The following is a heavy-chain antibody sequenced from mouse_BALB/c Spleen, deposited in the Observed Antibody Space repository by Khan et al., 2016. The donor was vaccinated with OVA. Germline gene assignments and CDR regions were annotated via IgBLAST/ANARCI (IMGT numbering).Heavy chain of an antibody. D-gene: IGHD1-2*01. CDR2: INPYNDGT. J-gene: IGHJ2*01. CDR3: ARRLDYFDS. Sequence: VQLQQSGPELVKPGASVKMSCKASGYTFSTYVMHWVKQKPGQGLEWIGYINPYNDGTKFNEKFKGKATLTSDISSSTAYMELSSLTSEDSAVYDCARRLDYFDSWGQGTTLTVSS. CDR1: GYTFSTYV. V-gene: IGHV1S136*01.